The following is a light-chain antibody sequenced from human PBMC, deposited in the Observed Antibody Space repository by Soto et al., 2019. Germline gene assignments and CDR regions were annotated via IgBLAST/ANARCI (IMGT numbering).Light chain of an antibody. CDR2: DVT. CDR3: TSFTTAYTHV. V-gene: IGLV2-14*03. CDR1: SSAIGRYDY. J-gene: IGLJ1*01. Sequence: QSVLTQPASLSGSPGQSITVSCTGTSSAIGRYDYVSWYQQHPGKVPKLLIYDVTNRPSGVSNRFSGSKSGNTASLTISGLQAEDEADYYCTSFTTAYTHVFGTGTKVTVL.